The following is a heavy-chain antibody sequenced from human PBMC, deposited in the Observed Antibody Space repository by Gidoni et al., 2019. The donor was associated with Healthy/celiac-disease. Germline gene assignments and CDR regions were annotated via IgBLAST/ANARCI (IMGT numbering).Heavy chain of an antibody. CDR1: GGPFSSYD. CDR2: IIPIFGTA. J-gene: IGHJ4*02. Sequence: QMQLVQSGAEVKNPGSSVKVSCTASGGPFSSYDISWVRQAPGQGLEWMGGIIPIFGTANYAQKFQGRVTITADESTSTAYMELSSLRSEDTAVYYCARGAVAGTLGVDYWGQGTLVTVSS. V-gene: IGHV1-69*01. D-gene: IGHD6-19*01. CDR3: ARGAVAGTLGVDY.